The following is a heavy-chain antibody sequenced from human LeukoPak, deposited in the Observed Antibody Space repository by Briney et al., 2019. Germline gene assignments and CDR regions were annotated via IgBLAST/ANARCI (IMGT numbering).Heavy chain of an antibody. CDR2: ISGNNGNT. V-gene: IGHV1-18*01. CDR3: ARVRVNYVWGNYPVDY. CDR1: GYTFTSYG. D-gene: IGHD3-16*02. J-gene: IGHJ4*02. Sequence: ASVKVSCKASGYTFTSYGISWVRQAPGQGLEWMGWISGNNGNTNYAQKLQGRVNMTTDTSTSTAYVELRSLRSDDTALYYCARVRVNYVWGNYPVDYWGQGTLVTVSS.